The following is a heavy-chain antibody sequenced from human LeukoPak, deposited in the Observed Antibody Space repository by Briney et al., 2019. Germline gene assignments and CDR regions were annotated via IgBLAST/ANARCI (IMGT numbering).Heavy chain of an antibody. Sequence: KPSETLSLTCTVSGYSISSGYYWGWIRQPPGKGLEWIGSIYHSGSTYYNPSLKSRVTISVDTSKNQFSLKLSSVTAADTAVYYCATPGDHYGGIDYWGQGTLVTVSS. CDR2: IYHSGST. CDR3: ATPGDHYGGIDY. CDR1: GYSISSGYY. J-gene: IGHJ4*02. V-gene: IGHV4-38-2*02. D-gene: IGHD4-23*01.